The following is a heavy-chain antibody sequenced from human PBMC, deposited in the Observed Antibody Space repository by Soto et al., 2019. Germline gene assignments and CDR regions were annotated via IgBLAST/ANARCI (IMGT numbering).Heavy chain of an antibody. CDR2: IYHSGST. V-gene: IGHV4-30-2*01. CDR1: GGSISSGGYS. J-gene: IGHJ5*02. Sequence: TSETLSLTCAVSGGSISSGGYSWSWIRQPPGKGLEWIGYIYHSGSTYYNPSLKSRVTISVDRSKDQFSLKLRSVTAADTAVYYCARDSSTSLYNWFDPWGQGTLVTVSS. D-gene: IGHD2-2*01. CDR3: ARDSSTSLYNWFDP.